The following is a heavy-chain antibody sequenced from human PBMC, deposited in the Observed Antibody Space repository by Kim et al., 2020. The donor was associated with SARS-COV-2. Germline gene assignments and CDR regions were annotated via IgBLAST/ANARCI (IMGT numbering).Heavy chain of an antibody. V-gene: IGHV4-34*01. CDR1: GGSFSGYY. D-gene: IGHD3-3*01. J-gene: IGHJ6*03. CDR2: INHSGST. CDR3: ARGRGSTIFGVVINYYYYMDV. Sequence: SETLSLTCAVYGGSFSGYYWSWIRQPPGKGLEWIGEINHSGSTNYNPSLKSRVTISVDTSKNQFSLKLSSVTAADTAVYYCARGRGSTIFGVVINYYYYMDVWGKGTTVTVSS.